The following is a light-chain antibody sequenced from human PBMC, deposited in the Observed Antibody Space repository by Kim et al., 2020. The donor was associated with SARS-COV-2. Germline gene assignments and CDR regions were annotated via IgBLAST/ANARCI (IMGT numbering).Light chain of an antibody. J-gene: IGLJ3*02. CDR1: NSNIGSST. CDR2: LNS. CDR3: AAWDDTLKGPL. V-gene: IGLV1-44*01. Sequence: GQTGTISCSGSNSNIGSSTVTWYQQGPGTAPKLIIYLNSRRPSGVPGRFSGSKSGTSAFLAISGLQSEDAADYYCAAWDDTLKGPLFGGGTGLTVL.